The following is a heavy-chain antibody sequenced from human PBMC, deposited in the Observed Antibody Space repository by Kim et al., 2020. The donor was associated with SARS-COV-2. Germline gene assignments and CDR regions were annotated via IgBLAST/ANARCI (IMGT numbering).Heavy chain of an antibody. CDR3: ARTTTKYYGSGSYYPHNWFDP. D-gene: IGHD3-10*01. J-gene: IGHJ5*02. Sequence: SETLSLTCAVYGGSFSGYYWSWIRQPPGKGLEWIGEINHSGSTNYNPSLKSRVTISVDTSKNQFSLKLSSVTAADTAVYYCARTTTKYYGSGSYYPHNWFDPWGQGTLVTVSS. V-gene: IGHV4-34*01. CDR1: GGSFSGYY. CDR2: INHSGST.